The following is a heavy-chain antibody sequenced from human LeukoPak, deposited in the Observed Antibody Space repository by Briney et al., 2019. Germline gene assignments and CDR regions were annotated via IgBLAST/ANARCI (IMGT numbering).Heavy chain of an antibody. J-gene: IGHJ4*02. Sequence: ASVTVSFKASGYTFTIYDINWVRQATGQGLEWMGWMNPNSGNTGYAQKFQGGVTMTRNTSISTAYMELSSLRSEDTAVYYCASSSSGGGEFDYWGQGTLVTVSS. D-gene: IGHD3-16*01. CDR3: ASSSSGGGEFDY. CDR1: GYTFTIYD. V-gene: IGHV1-8*01. CDR2: MNPNSGNT.